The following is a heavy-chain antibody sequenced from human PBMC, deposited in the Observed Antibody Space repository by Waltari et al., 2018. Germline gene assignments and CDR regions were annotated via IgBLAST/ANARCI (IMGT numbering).Heavy chain of an antibody. Sequence: QVQLVKSGAEVKKSGASVKVSCKASGYTFTDFFIHWVRQAPGQGLEWMGLINPNSGDTSYAQRFQGRVTRTGDTSITTAYMELTGLRSDDTAIYYCARSGGGTTTFGVAEWGQGSLVTVSS. CDR2: INPNSGDT. J-gene: IGHJ4*02. CDR1: GYTFTDFF. D-gene: IGHD3-3*01. CDR3: ARSGGGTTTFGVAE. V-gene: IGHV1-2*06.